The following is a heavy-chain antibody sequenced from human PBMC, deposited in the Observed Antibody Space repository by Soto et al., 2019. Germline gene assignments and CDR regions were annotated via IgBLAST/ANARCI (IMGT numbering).Heavy chain of an antibody. D-gene: IGHD6-13*01. V-gene: IGHV3-30*18. CDR3: AKEDVAAYYYYYGMDV. J-gene: IGHJ6*02. CDR1: GFTFSSYG. Sequence: LRLSCAASGFTFSSYGMHWVRQAPGKGLEWVAVISYDGSNKYYADSVKGRFTISRDNSKNTLYLQMNSLRAEDTAVYYCAKEDVAAYYYYYGMDVWGQGTTVTVSS. CDR2: ISYDGSNK.